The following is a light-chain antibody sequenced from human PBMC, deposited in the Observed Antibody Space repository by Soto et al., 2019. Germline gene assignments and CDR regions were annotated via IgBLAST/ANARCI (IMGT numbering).Light chain of an antibody. CDR2: AAS. Sequence: DFQLTQSPSFLSASVGERVTITCRASQGTSSYLAWFQQKPGKAPKLLIYAASTLQSGVPSRFSGSGSGTEFTPTISSLQPEDFATYYCQQLNDFSITFGQGTRLEMK. V-gene: IGKV1-9*01. CDR3: QQLNDFSIT. J-gene: IGKJ5*01. CDR1: QGTSSY.